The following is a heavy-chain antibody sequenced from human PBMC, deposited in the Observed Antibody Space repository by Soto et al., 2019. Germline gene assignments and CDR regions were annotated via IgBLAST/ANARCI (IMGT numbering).Heavy chain of an antibody. Sequence: HGESLKISCKGSGHSFTSYWIGWVRQMPGKGLEWMGIIYPGDSDTRYSPSFQGQVTISADKSISTAYLQWSSLKASDTAMYYCARLPSNILKGFFYGMDVWGQGTTVTVSS. CDR2: IYPGDSDT. V-gene: IGHV5-51*01. J-gene: IGHJ6*02. CDR1: GHSFTSYW. CDR3: ARLPSNILKGFFYGMDV. D-gene: IGHD3-3*02.